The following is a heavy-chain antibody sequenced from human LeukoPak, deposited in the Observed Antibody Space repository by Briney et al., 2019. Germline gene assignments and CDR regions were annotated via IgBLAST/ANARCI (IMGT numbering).Heavy chain of an antibody. Sequence: SETLSLTCAVYGGSFSGYFWSWIRQPPGKGLEWIGEINHTGSTNYNPSLKSRVTISVDTSKNQFSLKVSSVTDADTAVYYCARSKDYVWGTYRWALGYWGQGTLVPVSS. CDR3: ARSKDYVWGTYRWALGY. CDR1: GGSFSGYF. D-gene: IGHD3-16*02. V-gene: IGHV4-34*01. J-gene: IGHJ4*02. CDR2: INHTGST.